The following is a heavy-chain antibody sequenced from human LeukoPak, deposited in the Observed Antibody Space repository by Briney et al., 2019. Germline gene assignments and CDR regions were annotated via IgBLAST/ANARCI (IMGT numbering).Heavy chain of an antibody. CDR2: IGTYGNNK. V-gene: IGHV3-23*01. CDR1: GFIFSSYV. CDR3: AKGLSSSYFDY. D-gene: IGHD3-16*02. J-gene: IGHJ4*02. Sequence: GGSLRLSCAASGFIFSSYVMNWVRQAPGKGLEWVSTIGTYGNNKFYTDSVKGRFTISRDNSKNTLHLQMNSLRAEDAAIYYCAKGLSSSYFDYWGQGTLVTVSS.